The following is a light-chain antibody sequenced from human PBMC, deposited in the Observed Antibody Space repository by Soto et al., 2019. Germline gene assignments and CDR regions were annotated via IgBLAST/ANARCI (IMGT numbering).Light chain of an antibody. CDR1: QGVRNY. CDR3: QQSYRTPHT. V-gene: IGKV1-39*01. CDR2: AAS. J-gene: IGKJ2*01. Sequence: DIPMTQSPSSLSASVGDRVTISCRASQGVRNYLIWYQQRQGRAPKLLIYAASNLVSGVPSRFSGSGSGTNFTLTISSLQPEYFATYYCQQSYRTPHTFGQGTKLETK.